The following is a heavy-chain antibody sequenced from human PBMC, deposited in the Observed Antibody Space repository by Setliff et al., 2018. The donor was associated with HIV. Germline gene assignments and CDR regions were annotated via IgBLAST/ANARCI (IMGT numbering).Heavy chain of an antibody. V-gene: IGHV3-23*01. CDR3: AKGAVPAAIGGYYFDS. CDR2: LSEGGYDT. J-gene: IGHJ4*02. Sequence: PGGSLRLSCAASGFTFSRYPMSWVRQAPGKGLEWVSSLSEGGYDTYYADSVKGRFTISRDNSKNMLYLQMNSLRAEDTAVYFCAKGAVPAAIGGYYFDSWGQGTLVTVSS. CDR1: GFTFSRYP. D-gene: IGHD2-2*01.